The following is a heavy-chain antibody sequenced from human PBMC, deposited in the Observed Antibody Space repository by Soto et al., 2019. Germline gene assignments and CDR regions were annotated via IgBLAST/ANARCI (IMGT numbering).Heavy chain of an antibody. J-gene: IGHJ6*02. Sequence: GESLKISCKGSGYSFTSYWIGWVRQMPGKGLEWMGIIYPGDSDTRYSPSFQGQVTISADKSISTAYLQWSSLKASDTAMYYCARHEGYCSSTSCFGGLDYYYYGMDVWGQGTTVTVSS. D-gene: IGHD2-2*01. CDR2: IYPGDSDT. V-gene: IGHV5-51*01. CDR1: GYSFTSYW. CDR3: ARHEGYCSSTSCFGGLDYYYYGMDV.